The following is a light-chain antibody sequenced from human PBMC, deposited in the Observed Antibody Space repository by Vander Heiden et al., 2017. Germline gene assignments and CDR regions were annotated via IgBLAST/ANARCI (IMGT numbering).Light chain of an antibody. V-gene: IGLV2-11*01. CDR2: DVS. CDR1: SSDVGGYNY. Sequence: HSALTQPRPVPASHGQSVTISCTGTSSDVGGYNYVSWYQQHPVKAPKLMIYDVSKRPSGVPDRFSGSKSGNTASLTISGLQAEDEADYYCCSYEGSYTWVFGGGTKLTVL. CDR3: CSYEGSYTWV. J-gene: IGLJ3*02.